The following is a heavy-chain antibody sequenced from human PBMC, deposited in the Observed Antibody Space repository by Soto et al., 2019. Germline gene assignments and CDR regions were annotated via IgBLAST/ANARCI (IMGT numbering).Heavy chain of an antibody. V-gene: IGHV1-69*04. CDR3: AKGHDNDFYDGMDV. D-gene: IGHD1-1*01. CDR2: FIPVVGVA. J-gene: IGHJ6*02. Sequence: QVQLVQSGSEVKKPGSSVKVSCKPSGGTLSSFAISWVRQAPGQGLEWVGRFIPVVGVAKYGQNFKGRVNITAGQSTTTLLMELSSLRHEDTAMYYCAKGHDNDFYDGMDVWGQGTTVTVSS. CDR1: GGTLSSFA.